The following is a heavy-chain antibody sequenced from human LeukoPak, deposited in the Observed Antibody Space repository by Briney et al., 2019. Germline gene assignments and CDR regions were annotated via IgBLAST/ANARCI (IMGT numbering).Heavy chain of an antibody. D-gene: IGHD6-19*01. CDR2: ISGSGGST. Sequence: PGGSLRLSCAGSGCTFSSYAMSWVRQAPGKGLEWVSAISGSGGSTYYADSVKGRFTISRDNSKNTLFLQMDSLRAEDTAIYYCAKPLKAVAPYDYWGQGTLVTVCS. V-gene: IGHV3-23*01. CDR3: AKPLKAVAPYDY. CDR1: GCTFSSYA. J-gene: IGHJ4*02.